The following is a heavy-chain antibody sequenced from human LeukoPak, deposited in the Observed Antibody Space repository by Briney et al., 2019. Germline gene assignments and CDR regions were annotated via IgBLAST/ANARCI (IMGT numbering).Heavy chain of an antibody. D-gene: IGHD3-22*01. CDR3: ARAPYYYDSSGYPLLYYFDY. Sequence: SETLSLTCTVSGGSINTGSYYWGWIRQPPGKGLEWIGSIYHSGSTYYNPSLKSRVTISVDTSKNQFSLKLSSVTAADTAVYYCARAPYYYDSSGYPLLYYFDYWGQGTLVTVSS. J-gene: IGHJ4*02. CDR1: GGSINTGSYY. V-gene: IGHV4-39*07. CDR2: IYHSGST.